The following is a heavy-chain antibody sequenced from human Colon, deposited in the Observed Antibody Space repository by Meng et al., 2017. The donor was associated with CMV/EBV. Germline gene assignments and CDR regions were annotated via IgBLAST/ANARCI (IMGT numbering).Heavy chain of an antibody. CDR3: AGVRDSGAHYRPWFDP. D-gene: IGHD4-11*01. CDR1: GFTFSAHY. Sequence: GESLKISCAASGFTFSAHYMDWVRQAPGKGLEWVGRIRNKANRYTTEYAASVKGRFTISRDDSKDSVFLQMNSLKTDDTAAYYCAGVRDSGAHYRPWFDPWGQGTLVTVSS. J-gene: IGHJ5*02. CDR2: IRNKANRYTT. V-gene: IGHV3-72*01.